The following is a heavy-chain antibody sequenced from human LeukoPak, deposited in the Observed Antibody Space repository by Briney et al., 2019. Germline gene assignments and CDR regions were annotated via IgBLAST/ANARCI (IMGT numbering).Heavy chain of an antibody. D-gene: IGHD7-27*01. CDR2: INTDGSST. J-gene: IGHJ3*02. CDR3: ARSNWGTREAFDI. V-gene: IGHV3-74*01. CDR1: GFTFSSYW. Sequence: GGSLRLSCAASGFTFSSYWMHWVRQAPGKGLVWVSRINTDGSSTSYADSVKGRFTISRDNAKNTLYLQMNSLRAEDTAVYYCARSNWGTREAFDIWGQGTMVTVSS.